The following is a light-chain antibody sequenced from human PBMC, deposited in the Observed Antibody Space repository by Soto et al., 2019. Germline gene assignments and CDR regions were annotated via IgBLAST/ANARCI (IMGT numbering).Light chain of an antibody. CDR1: RSVSSY. CDR3: QQYGDMWT. J-gene: IGKJ1*01. V-gene: IGKV3-11*01. Sequence: EIVLTQSPATLSLSPGERATLSCRASRSVSSYLAWYQQKPGQAPRLLIYDASNRATGIPARFSGSGSGTDFTLTISSLEPEDFAVHFCQQYGDMWTFGQGTKV. CDR2: DAS.